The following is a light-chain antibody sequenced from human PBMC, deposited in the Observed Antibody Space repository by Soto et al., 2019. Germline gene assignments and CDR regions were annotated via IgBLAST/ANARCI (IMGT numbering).Light chain of an antibody. Sequence: QSALTQPASVSGSPGQSITISCTGTHSDVGGYDYVSWYQHYPGKAPKLLIYQVNHRPSGVSSRFSGSKSGNTASLTFSGLQAEDEADYYCSSLTSSNTWVFGGGTQLTVL. CDR3: SSLTSSNTWV. J-gene: IGLJ3*02. V-gene: IGLV2-14*01. CDR1: HSDVGGYDY. CDR2: QVN.